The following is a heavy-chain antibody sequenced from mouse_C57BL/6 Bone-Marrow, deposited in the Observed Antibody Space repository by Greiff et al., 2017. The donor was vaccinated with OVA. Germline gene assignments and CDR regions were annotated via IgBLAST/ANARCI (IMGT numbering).Heavy chain of an antibody. J-gene: IGHJ1*03. V-gene: IGHV5-12*01. CDR1: GFTFSDYY. CDR2: ISNGGGST. Sequence: EVKLVESGGGLVQPGGSLKLSCAASGFTFSDYYMYWVRQTPEKRLEWVAYISNGGGSTYYPDTVKGRFTISRDNAKNTLYLQMSRLKSEDTAMYYCARQRPFYYGSSYGYFDVWGTGTTVTVSS. D-gene: IGHD1-1*01. CDR3: ARQRPFYYGSSYGYFDV.